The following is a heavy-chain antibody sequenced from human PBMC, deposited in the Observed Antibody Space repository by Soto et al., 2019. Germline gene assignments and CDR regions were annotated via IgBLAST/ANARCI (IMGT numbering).Heavy chain of an antibody. D-gene: IGHD2-2*02. CDR2: VYYSGST. CDR3: ARDLWVVPGRIPFDY. Sequence: SETLSLNSDVSSGSITGYLWRSIRQPQGKGLEWIAYVYYSGSTNYNTSFKRRVTISVDRSQNQFSLRLNYVNAADTAVYYCARDLWVVPGRIPFDYWGQGTLVTVSS. J-gene: IGHJ4*02. CDR1: SGSITGYL. V-gene: IGHV4-59*13.